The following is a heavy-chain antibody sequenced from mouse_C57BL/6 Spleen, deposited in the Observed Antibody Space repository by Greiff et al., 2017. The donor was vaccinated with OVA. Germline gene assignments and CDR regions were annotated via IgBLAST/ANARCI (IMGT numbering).Heavy chain of an antibody. D-gene: IGHD3-1*01. V-gene: IGHV1-69*01. Sequence: QVQLQQPGAELVMPGASVKLSCKASGYTFTSYWMHWVKQRPGQGLEWIGEIDPSDSYTNYNQKFKGKSTLTVDKSSSTAYMQLSSLTSEDSAVYYCASGTGHVGFAYWGQGTLVTVSA. J-gene: IGHJ3*01. CDR2: IDPSDSYT. CDR3: ASGTGHVGFAY. CDR1: GYTFTSYW.